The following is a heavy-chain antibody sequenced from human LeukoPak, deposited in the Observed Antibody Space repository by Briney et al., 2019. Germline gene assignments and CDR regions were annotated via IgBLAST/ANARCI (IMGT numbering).Heavy chain of an antibody. V-gene: IGHV3-21*01. CDR1: GFTFGDYS. CDR2: ISSSSTYI. CDR3: AREPSSGGYYYMDV. J-gene: IGHJ6*03. Sequence: GGSLRLSCAASGFTFGDYSMSWVRQTPGMGLEWVSSISSSSTYIHYADSVKGRFTISRDNAKNSLYLQLNSLRAEDTAVYYCAREPSSGGYYYMDVWGKGTTVTVSS. D-gene: IGHD6-6*01.